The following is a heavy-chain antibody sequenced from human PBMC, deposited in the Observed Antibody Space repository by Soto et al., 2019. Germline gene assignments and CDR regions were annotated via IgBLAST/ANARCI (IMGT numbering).Heavy chain of an antibody. CDR3: ARTGSSGYQYYFDY. J-gene: IGHJ4*02. CDR1: GGSISSSNW. Sequence: SETLSLTCAVSGGSISSSNWWSWVRQPPGKGLEWIGEIYHSGSTNYNPSLKSRVTISVDKSKNQFSLKLSSVTAADTAVYYCARTGSSGYQYYFDYWGQGTLVTVSS. V-gene: IGHV4-4*02. CDR2: IYHSGST. D-gene: IGHD3-22*01.